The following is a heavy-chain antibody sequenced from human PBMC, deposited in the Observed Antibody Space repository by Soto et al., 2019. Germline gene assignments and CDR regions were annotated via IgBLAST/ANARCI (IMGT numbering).Heavy chain of an antibody. J-gene: IGHJ4*02. D-gene: IGHD5-12*01. V-gene: IGHV3-23*01. CDR2: ISGSGGST. CDR1: VCTFSSYA. Sequence: VGSLRLSCASSVCTFSSYAMSCVRQSPGKGLEWVSAISGSGGSTYYADSVKGRFTISRDNSKNTLYLQMNSLRAEDTAVYYCAKEHAHVPTHSGCEYWGQGTLVSVSS. CDR3: AKEHAHVPTHSGCEY.